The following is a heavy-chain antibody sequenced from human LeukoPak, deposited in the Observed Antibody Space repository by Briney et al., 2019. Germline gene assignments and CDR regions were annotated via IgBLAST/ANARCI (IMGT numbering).Heavy chain of an antibody. CDR1: GGSFSGYY. CDR2: INHSGST. V-gene: IGHV4-34*01. J-gene: IGHJ4*02. Sequence: SETLSLTCAVYGGSFSGYYWSWIRQPPGKGLEWIGEINHSGSTNYNPSLKSRVTISVDTSKNQFSLKLSSVTAADTAVYYCARGGNTVTTSDSDYWGQGTLVTVSS. D-gene: IGHD4-17*01. CDR3: ARGGNTVTTSDSDY.